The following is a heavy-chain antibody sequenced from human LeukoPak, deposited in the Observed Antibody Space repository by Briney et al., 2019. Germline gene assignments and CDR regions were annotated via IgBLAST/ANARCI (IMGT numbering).Heavy chain of an antibody. CDR3: ARDGAPLWYDSSGYYNWFDP. Sequence: RAGRSLRLSCAASGFTFSNYAMHWVRQAPGKGLEWVAVISYDGSNKYYADSVKGRFTISRDNSKNTLYLQMNSLRTEDTAVYYCARDGAPLWYDSSGYYNWFDPWGQGTLVTVSS. CDR2: ISYDGSNK. CDR1: GFTFSNYA. V-gene: IGHV3-30*04. J-gene: IGHJ5*02. D-gene: IGHD3-22*01.